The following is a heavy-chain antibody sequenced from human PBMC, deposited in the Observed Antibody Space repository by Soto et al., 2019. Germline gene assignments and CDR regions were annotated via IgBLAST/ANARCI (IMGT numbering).Heavy chain of an antibody. J-gene: IGHJ4*02. Sequence: QVQLVQSGAEVKKPGASVKVSCKASGYTFTSYGISWVRQAPGQGLEWMGWISAYNVNTKYAQKLQGRVTMTTATSTSTAYLEVRTLRSDDTAVYYCARDLAVGLVDYWGQGTLVTVSA. V-gene: IGHV1-18*01. CDR3: ARDLAVGLVDY. CDR1: GYTFTSYG. CDR2: ISAYNVNT. D-gene: IGHD6-19*01.